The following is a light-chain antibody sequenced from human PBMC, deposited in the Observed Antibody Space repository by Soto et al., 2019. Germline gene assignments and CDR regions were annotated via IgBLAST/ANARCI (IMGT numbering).Light chain of an antibody. J-gene: IGLJ1*01. CDR1: SSDVAAYNF. CDR2: DVG. CDR3: SSYTSGGNYV. Sequence: QSALTKPASVNGSPGQSVAISRTRTSSDVAAYNFVSWYQQHPGKAPKLMVFDVGNRPSGVSDRFSGSKSGNTASLTISGLQAEDEADYYCSSYTSGGNYVFGTGTKVTVL. V-gene: IGLV2-14*01.